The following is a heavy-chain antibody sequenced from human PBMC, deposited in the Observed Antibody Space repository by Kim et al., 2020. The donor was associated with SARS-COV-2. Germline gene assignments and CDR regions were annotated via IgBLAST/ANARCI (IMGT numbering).Heavy chain of an antibody. Sequence: RFTISRDNSKNSLYLQMNSLRTEDTALYYCAKDLLPLAVAGTGYYYGMDVWGQGTTVTVSS. D-gene: IGHD6-19*01. V-gene: IGHV3-43*01. J-gene: IGHJ6*02. CDR3: AKDLLPLAVAGTGYYYGMDV.